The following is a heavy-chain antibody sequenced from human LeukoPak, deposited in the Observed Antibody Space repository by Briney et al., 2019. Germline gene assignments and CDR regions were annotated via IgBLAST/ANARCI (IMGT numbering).Heavy chain of an antibody. V-gene: IGHV4-59*01. J-gene: IGHJ4*02. Sequence: SETLSLTCTVSGVSISSYYWSWIRQPPGKGLEWIGYIYYSGSTNYNPSLKSRVTISVDTSKNQFSLKLSSVTAADTAVYYCARHNTGSYSGVGFDYWGRETLVTVSS. CDR1: GVSISSYY. CDR2: IYYSGST. CDR3: ARHNTGSYSGVGFDY. D-gene: IGHD1-26*01.